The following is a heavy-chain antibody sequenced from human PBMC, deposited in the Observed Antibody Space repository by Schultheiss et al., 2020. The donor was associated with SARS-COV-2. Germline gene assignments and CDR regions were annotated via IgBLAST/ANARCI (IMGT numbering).Heavy chain of an antibody. CDR1: GGSISSYY. D-gene: IGHD2-2*01. V-gene: IGHV4-59*01. Sequence: SQTLSLTCTVSGGSISSYYWSWIRQPPGKGLEWIGYIYYSGSTNYNPSLKSRVTISVDTSKNQFSLKLSSVTAADTAVYYCARAGLMMYQLLLYFDLWGRGTLVTVSS. J-gene: IGHJ2*01. CDR2: IYYSGST. CDR3: ARAGLMMYQLLLYFDL.